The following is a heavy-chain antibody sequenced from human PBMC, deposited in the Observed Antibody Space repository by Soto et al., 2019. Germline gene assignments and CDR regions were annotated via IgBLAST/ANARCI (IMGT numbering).Heavy chain of an antibody. CDR1: GGSISSGGYS. V-gene: IGHV4-30-2*01. D-gene: IGHD3-10*01. J-gene: IGHJ4*02. CDR2: IYHSGST. Sequence: PSETLSLTCAVSGGSISSGGYSWSWIRQPPGKGLESIGYIYHSGSTYYNPSLKSRVTISVDRSKNQFSLKLSSVTAADTAVYYCARAIGWFGELLGGYYFDYWGQGTLVTVSS. CDR3: ARAIGWFGELLGGYYFDY.